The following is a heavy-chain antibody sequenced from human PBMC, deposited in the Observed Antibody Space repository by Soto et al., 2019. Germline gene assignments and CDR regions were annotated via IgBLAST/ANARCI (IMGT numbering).Heavy chain of an antibody. D-gene: IGHD5-18*01. Sequence: QVQLLQSGAEVKKPGSSVKVSCKASGGTFSNYAITWVRQAPGQGLEWLGRIIPIFGSTNFAQKFQGRVTLTADESTTTVYMELSSLRSEDTAVYFCAKDGGKDGYFGNWFDPWGQGTLVTVSS. V-gene: IGHV1-69*15. CDR2: IIPIFGST. CDR3: AKDGGKDGYFGNWFDP. J-gene: IGHJ5*02. CDR1: GGTFSNYA.